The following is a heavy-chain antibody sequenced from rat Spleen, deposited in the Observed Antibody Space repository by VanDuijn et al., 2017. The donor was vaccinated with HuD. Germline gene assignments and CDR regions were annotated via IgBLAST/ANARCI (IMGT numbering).Heavy chain of an antibody. J-gene: IGHJ4*01. V-gene: IGHV5-20*01. CDR1: GFTFSDYY. CDR2: ISFDGGRN. D-gene: IGHD1-11*01. CDR3: TTAGRDWYFDF. Sequence: EVQLVESDGGLVQPGRSLKLSCAASGFTFSDYYMAWVRQAPTKGLEWVATISFDGGRNFYRDSVKGRFTISRNNAKSTLYLQMDSLRSEDTATYYCTTAGRDWYFDFWGQGASVTVSS.